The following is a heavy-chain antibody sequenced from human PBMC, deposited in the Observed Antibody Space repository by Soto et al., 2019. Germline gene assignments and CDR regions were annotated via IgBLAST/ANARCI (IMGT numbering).Heavy chain of an antibody. J-gene: IGHJ4*02. CDR2: ITGSGGST. V-gene: IGHV3-23*01. CDR1: GFTFSNYA. D-gene: IGHD4-17*01. Sequence: EMQLLESGGGLVQPGGSLRLSCAASGFTFSNYAMSWVRQAPGKGLEWVSAITGSGGSTFYADSVKCRFTISRDNSENTLLLQMNSLRVEDTAMYYCAKGWMATVTYSDYWGQGTLVTVSS. CDR3: AKGWMATVTYSDY.